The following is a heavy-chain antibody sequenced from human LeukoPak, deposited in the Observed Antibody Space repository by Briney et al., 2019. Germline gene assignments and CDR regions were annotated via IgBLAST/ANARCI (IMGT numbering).Heavy chain of an antibody. Sequence: GGSLRLSCVASGFTFSSRDWMTWVRQAPGKGLEWVSGINWNGGSTGYADSVKGRFTISRDNAKNSLYLQMNSLRAEDTALYYCARDGSGSYPGLYYYYMDVWGKGTTVTVSS. CDR1: GFTFSSRDW. D-gene: IGHD1-26*01. V-gene: IGHV3-20*04. CDR2: INWNGGST. J-gene: IGHJ6*03. CDR3: ARDGSGSYPGLYYYYMDV.